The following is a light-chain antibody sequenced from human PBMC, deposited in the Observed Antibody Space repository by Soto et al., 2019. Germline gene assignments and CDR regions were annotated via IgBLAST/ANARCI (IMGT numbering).Light chain of an antibody. CDR1: QSISSW. Sequence: DIQMTQSPSTLSASVGDRVTITCRASQSISSWLAWYQQKPGKAPKLLIYKASSLESGVPSRFSGSGSGTEFTLTISSLQPDDFATYYCQQYNSYPYPFGQGTKMEIK. V-gene: IGKV1-5*03. CDR2: KAS. CDR3: QQYNSYPYP. J-gene: IGKJ2*01.